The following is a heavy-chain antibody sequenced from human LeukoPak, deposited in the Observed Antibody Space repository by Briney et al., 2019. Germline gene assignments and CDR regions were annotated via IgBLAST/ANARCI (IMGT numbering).Heavy chain of an antibody. D-gene: IGHD2-21*01. CDR3: ARVLWGYYFDY. J-gene: IGHJ4*02. CDR2: IIPIFGTA. CDR1: GGTFSSYA. Sequence: GASVKVSCKASGGTFSSYAISWVRQAPGQGLEWMGGIIPIFGTANYAQKLQGRVTMTTDTSTSTAYMELRSLRSDDTAVYYCARVLWGYYFDYWGQGTLVTVSS. V-gene: IGHV1-69*05.